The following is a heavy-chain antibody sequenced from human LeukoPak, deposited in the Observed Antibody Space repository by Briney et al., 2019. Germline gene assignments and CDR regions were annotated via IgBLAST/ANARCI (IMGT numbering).Heavy chain of an antibody. J-gene: IGHJ4*02. D-gene: IGHD6-13*01. CDR3: AREGLGAAAGTFDY. V-gene: IGHV1-2*02. CDR1: GFTFTDEY. Sequence: GASVKVSCKSSGFTFTDEYIHWVRQAPGQGLEWMGWINPYSGAINYAQKFQGRVTLTRDTSISTAYMELSRLTSGDTAVYYCAREGLGAAAGTFDYWGQGTLVTVSS. CDR2: INPYSGAI.